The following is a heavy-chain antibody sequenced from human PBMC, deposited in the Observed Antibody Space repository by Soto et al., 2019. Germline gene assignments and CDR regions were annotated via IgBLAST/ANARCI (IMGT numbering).Heavy chain of an antibody. V-gene: IGHV1-69*01. CDR3: ARSQGSSTSLEIYYYYYYGMDV. J-gene: IGHJ6*02. CDR1: GGTFSSYA. Sequence: QVQLVQSGAEVKKPGSSVKVSCKASGGTFSSYAISWVRQAPGQGLEWMGGIIPIPGTANYAQKFQGRVTITADESMSTAYMKLSSMGSEDTAVYYCARSQGSSTSLEIYYYYYYGMDVWGQGTTVTVSS. CDR2: IIPIPGTA. D-gene: IGHD2-2*01.